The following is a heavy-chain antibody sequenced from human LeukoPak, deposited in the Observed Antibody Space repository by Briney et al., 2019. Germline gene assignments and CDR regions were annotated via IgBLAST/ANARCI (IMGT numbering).Heavy chain of an antibody. J-gene: IGHJ6*02. CDR2: IRDSGRGT. CDR3: AKAPYIVVVPAATRPYYYGMDV. Sequence: GGSLRLSCAASGFPFSSYAMSWFRQAPPKGLHCVSVIRDSGRGTYYADSVKGRFTISRDNSKNTLYLQMNSLRAEDTAVYYCAKAPYIVVVPAATRPYYYGMDVWGQGTTVTVSS. D-gene: IGHD2-2*01. V-gene: IGHV3-23*01. CDR1: GFPFSSYA.